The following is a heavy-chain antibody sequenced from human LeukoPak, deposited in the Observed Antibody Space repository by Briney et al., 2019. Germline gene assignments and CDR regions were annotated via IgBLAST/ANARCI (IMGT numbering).Heavy chain of an antibody. CDR3: AREAYCSSTSCYTGRTFDI. J-gene: IGHJ3*02. D-gene: IGHD2-2*02. CDR2: IYPRGST. CDR1: GGSISSGSYS. Sequence: SQTLSLTCAVSGGSISSGSYSWSWIRQPPGKGLEWIGYIYPRGSTYYNPSLKSRVILSLDKSANQFSLNLSSVTAADTAVYYCAREAYCSSTSCYTGRTFDIWGQGTMVTVSS. V-gene: IGHV4-30-2*01.